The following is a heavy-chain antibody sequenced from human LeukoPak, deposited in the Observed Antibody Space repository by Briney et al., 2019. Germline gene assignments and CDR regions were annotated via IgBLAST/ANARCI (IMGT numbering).Heavy chain of an antibody. CDR2: MNPNSGNT. CDR1: GYTFTSYD. CDR3: KLPAASIYDY. Sequence: ASVKVSCKASGYTFTSYDINWVRQVTGQGLEWMGWMNPNSGNTGYAEKFQGRVTMTRNTSISTAYMELSSLRSEDTAVYYYKLPAASIYDYWGQGTLVTVSS. J-gene: IGHJ4*02. D-gene: IGHD2-2*01. V-gene: IGHV1-8*01.